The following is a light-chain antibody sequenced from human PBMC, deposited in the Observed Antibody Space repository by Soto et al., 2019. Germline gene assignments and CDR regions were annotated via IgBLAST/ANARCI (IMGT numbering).Light chain of an antibody. V-gene: IGKV1-5*03. CDR1: QSISSW. CDR3: HQYNSSPWT. Sequence: DIQMTQSPSTLSASVGDRVTITCRASQSISSWLAWYQQKPGKAPKLLIYQASNLKTGVPSRFSGSGSGTDFTLTISSLQPDDFATFYCHQYNSSPWTFGQGTKVEMK. J-gene: IGKJ1*01. CDR2: QAS.